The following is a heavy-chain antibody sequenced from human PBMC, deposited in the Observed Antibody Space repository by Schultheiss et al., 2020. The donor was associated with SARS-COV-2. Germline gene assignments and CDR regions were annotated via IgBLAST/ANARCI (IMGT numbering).Heavy chain of an antibody. D-gene: IGHD3-10*01. Sequence: GGSLRLSCAASGFTFSNYGMHWVRQAPGKGLEWVAVISYDGSNKYYADSVKGRFTISRDNSKNTLYLQMNSLRAEDTAVYYCAKDSIWFGDLLSFQTFDYWGQGTLVTVDS. CDR2: ISYDGSNK. J-gene: IGHJ4*02. CDR1: GFTFSNYG. CDR3: AKDSIWFGDLLSFQTFDY. V-gene: IGHV3-30*18.